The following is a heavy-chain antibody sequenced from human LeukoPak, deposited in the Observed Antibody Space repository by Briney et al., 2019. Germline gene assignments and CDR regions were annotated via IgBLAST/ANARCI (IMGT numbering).Heavy chain of an antibody. CDR2: INHSGGT. V-gene: IGHV4-39*07. CDR3: ARGVDYYGV. Sequence: SETLSLTCTVSGGSISSSSYSWNWIRQPPVKGLEWIGEINHSGGTNYNPSLKSRVTISVDTSKKQFSLKLSSVTAADTAVYYCARGVDYYGVWGQGTLVTVSP. CDR1: GGSISSSSYS. D-gene: IGHD3-10*01. J-gene: IGHJ4*02.